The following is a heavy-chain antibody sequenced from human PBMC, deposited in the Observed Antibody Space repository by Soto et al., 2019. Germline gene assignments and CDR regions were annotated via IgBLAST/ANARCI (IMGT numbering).Heavy chain of an antibody. D-gene: IGHD1-26*01. Sequence: SQTLSLTCAVYGGSFSGYYWSWIRQPPGKGLEWIGEINHSGSTNYNPSLKSRVTISVDTSKKQFSLKLSSVTAADTAVYYCERGTIRRWDRYYDYGMDVWGQRTTVTVSS. CDR1: GGSFSGYY. CDR3: ERGTIRRWDRYYDYGMDV. CDR2: INHSGST. V-gene: IGHV4-34*01. J-gene: IGHJ6*02.